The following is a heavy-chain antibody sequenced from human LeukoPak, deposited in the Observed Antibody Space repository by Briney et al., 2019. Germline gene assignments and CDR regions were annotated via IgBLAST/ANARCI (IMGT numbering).Heavy chain of an antibody. CDR2: ISYDGSNK. V-gene: IGHV3-30-3*01. D-gene: IGHD2-15*01. CDR1: GFTFSSYA. CDR3: ARDQYCSGGSCYGAAYYYYGMDV. J-gene: IGHJ6*02. Sequence: GGSLRLSCAASGFTFSSYAMHWVRQAPGKGLEWVAVISYDGSNKYYADSVKGRFTISRDNSKNTLYLQMNSLRAEDTAVYYCARDQYCSGGSCYGAAYYYYGMDVWGQGTTVTVSS.